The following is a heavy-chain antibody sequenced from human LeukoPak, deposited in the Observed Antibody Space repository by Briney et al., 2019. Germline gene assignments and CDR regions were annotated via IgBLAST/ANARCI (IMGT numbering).Heavy chain of an antibody. CDR2: MHYSGTT. CDR1: RGSIYSSNYY. D-gene: IGHD3-3*01. CDR3: TRGDFWSAYLFDY. V-gene: IGHV4-39*02. J-gene: IGHJ4*02. Sequence: SETLSLTCSVSRGSIYSSNYYWGWIRQPPGKGRGWIGSMHYSGTTFYTPSLKSRVTISVDTSRNQLSLKLSSVTAADTAIYYCTRGDFWSAYLFDYWGQGTLVTVSS.